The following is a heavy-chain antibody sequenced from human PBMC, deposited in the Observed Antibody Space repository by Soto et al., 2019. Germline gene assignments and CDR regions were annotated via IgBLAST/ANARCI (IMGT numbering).Heavy chain of an antibody. CDR3: ARSMTTVVTLDY. CDR1: GGSISSSSYY. V-gene: IGHV4-39*01. Sequence: SETLSLTCTISGGSISSSSYYWGWIRQPPGKGLEWIGSIYYSGSTYYNPSLKSRVTISVDTSKNQFSLKLSSVTAADTAVYYCARSMTTVVTLDYWGQGTLVTVS. D-gene: IGHD4-17*01. CDR2: IYYSGST. J-gene: IGHJ4*02.